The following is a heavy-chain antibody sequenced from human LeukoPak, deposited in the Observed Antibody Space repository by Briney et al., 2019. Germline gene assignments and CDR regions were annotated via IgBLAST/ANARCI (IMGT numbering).Heavy chain of an antibody. CDR1: GYSISTDYF. CDR2: FSHGGTT. J-gene: IGHJ4*02. Sequence: SETLSLTCTASGYSISTDYFWGWIRQPPGKGLEWIGSFSHGGTTYYKSSLRSRVTISVDTSKNQLSLKLSSVTAADTAVYYCARGSIVGAPSFDNWGQGTLVAVSS. CDR3: ARGSIVGAPSFDN. V-gene: IGHV4-38-2*02. D-gene: IGHD1-26*01.